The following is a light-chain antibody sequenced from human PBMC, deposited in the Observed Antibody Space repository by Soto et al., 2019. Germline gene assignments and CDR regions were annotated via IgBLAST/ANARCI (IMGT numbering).Light chain of an antibody. CDR1: SSDVGNYNL. CDR3: CSFALRGPLI. V-gene: IGLV2-23*01. J-gene: IGLJ2*01. CDR2: EGG. Sequence: QSALTQPASVSGSPGQSITISCTGTSSDVGNYNLVSWYQQYPGKAPKLMIYEGGKRPSGVSNRFSGSKSGNTASLTISGFQAEDEADYYSCSFALRGPLIFGGGTQLTVL.